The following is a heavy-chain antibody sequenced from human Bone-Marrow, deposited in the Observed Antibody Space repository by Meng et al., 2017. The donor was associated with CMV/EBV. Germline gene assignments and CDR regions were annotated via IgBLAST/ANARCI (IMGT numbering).Heavy chain of an antibody. CDR2: IKQDGSEK. V-gene: IGHV3-7*01. CDR3: ARAGPGYCSGGSCYSDYYYYGTDV. D-gene: IGHD2-15*01. Sequence: GESLKISCAASGFTFSSYWMSWVRQAPGKGLEWVANIKQDGSEKYYVDSVKGRFTISRDNSKNTLYLQMNSLRAEDTAVYYCARAGPGYCSGGSCYSDYYYYGTDVWGQGTTVTVSS. J-gene: IGHJ6*02. CDR1: GFTFSSYW.